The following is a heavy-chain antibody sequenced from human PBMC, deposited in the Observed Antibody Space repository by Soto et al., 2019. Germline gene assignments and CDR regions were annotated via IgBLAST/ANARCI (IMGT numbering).Heavy chain of an antibody. V-gene: IGHV1-24*01. J-gene: IGHJ4*02. Sequence: ASVKVSFKVSGYTLTELSMHWVRQAPGKGLEWMGGFDPEDGETIYAQKFQGRVTMTEDTSTDTAYMELSSLRSEDTAVYYCATDLRHPTYFDYWGQGTLVTVSS. CDR2: FDPEDGET. CDR1: GYTLTELS. CDR3: ATDLRHPTYFDY.